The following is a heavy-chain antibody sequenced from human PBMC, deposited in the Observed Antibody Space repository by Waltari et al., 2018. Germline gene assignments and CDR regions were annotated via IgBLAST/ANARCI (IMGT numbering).Heavy chain of an antibody. V-gene: IGHV3-74*01. CDR1: GFSVSTYW. Sequence: EVQLVESGGGLVQPGGSLRLSCAASGFSVSTYWINWARQVPGEGLVWVSRINPDGNTVVYADSVKGRFTTSRDNAKNTLYLQMNSLRDDDTAVYYCARSAFMDVWGQGP. J-gene: IGHJ6*02. CDR2: INPDGNTV. CDR3: ARSAFMDV.